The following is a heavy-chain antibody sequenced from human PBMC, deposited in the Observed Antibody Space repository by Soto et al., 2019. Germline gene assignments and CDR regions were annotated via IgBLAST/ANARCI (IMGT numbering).Heavy chain of an antibody. CDR1: GGSISSYY. CDR3: AREGYDFVSGLSTNYYYYMLV. V-gene: IGHV4-59*01. J-gene: IGHJ6*03. CDR2: IYYSGST. D-gene: IGHD3-3*01. Sequence: PSETLSLTCTVSGGSISSYYWSWIRQPPGKGLEWIGYIYYSGSTNYNPSLKSRVTISVDTSKNQFSLKLSSVTAADTAVYYCAREGYDFVSGLSTNYYYYMLVWGTATTVTVSS.